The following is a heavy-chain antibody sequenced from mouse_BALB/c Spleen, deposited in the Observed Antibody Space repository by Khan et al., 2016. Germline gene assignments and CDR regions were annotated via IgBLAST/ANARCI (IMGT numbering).Heavy chain of an antibody. CDR2: IDPENADT. CDR1: GFNIKDYY. V-gene: IGHV14-4*02. Sequence: EVQLQESGAELVRSGASVNLSCTASGFNIKDYYIHWVKQRPEQGLEWIGWIDPENADTEYAPKFQGKATMTADTSSNTAYLQLNTLTSEDTAVYYCALYCNILAWFAYWGQGTLVTFSA. CDR3: ALYCNILAWFAY. D-gene: IGHD2-1*01. J-gene: IGHJ3*01.